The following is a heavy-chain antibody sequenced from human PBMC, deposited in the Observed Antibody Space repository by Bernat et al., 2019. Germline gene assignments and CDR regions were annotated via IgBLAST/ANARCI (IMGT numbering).Heavy chain of an antibody. CDR3: ARGGIAAAQAASFDY. V-gene: IGHV3-64*01. CDR1: GFTFSSYA. CDR2: ISSNGGST. D-gene: IGHD6-13*01. J-gene: IGHJ4*02. Sequence: EVQLVESGGGLVQPGGSLRLSCAASGFTFSSYAMHWVRQAPGKGLEYVSAISSNGGSTYYANSVKGRFTISRDNSKNTLYLQMGSLRAEDMAVYYCARGGIAAAQAASFDYWGQGTLVTVSS.